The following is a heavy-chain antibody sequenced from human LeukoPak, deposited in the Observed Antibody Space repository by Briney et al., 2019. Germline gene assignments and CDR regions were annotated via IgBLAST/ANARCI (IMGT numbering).Heavy chain of an antibody. D-gene: IGHD3-10*01. CDR1: GVSISSGGYY. Sequence: SQTLSLTFTVSGVSISSGGYYLSWIRQHPGKGLEWIGYIYYIGSTYYNPSLKSRVTISVDTSKNQFSLKLSSVTAADTAVYYCARGAWFGDPDYYYYGMDVWGQGTTVTVSS. V-gene: IGHV4-31*03. CDR3: ARGAWFGDPDYYYYGMDV. CDR2: IYYIGST. J-gene: IGHJ6*02.